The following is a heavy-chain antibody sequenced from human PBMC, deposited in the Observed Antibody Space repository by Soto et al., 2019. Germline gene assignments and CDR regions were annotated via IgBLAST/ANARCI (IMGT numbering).Heavy chain of an antibody. Sequence: SLRLSCAASGFTFDDYAMHWVRQAPGKGLEWVSGISWNSGSIGYADSVKGRFTISRDNAKNSLYLQMNSLRAEDTALYYCAKDVAEYGGNSFDYWGQGTLVTVSS. CDR1: GFTFDDYA. CDR3: AKDVAEYGGNSFDY. CDR2: ISWNSGSI. D-gene: IGHD2-15*01. J-gene: IGHJ4*02. V-gene: IGHV3-9*01.